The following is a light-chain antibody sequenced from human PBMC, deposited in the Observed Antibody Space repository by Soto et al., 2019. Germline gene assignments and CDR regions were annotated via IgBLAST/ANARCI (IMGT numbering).Light chain of an antibody. V-gene: IGKV1-5*03. Sequence: DIQLTQSPSTLSASVGDRVTITCRASQTITNLLALFQQKPGKAPEILIYKASSLQSGVPSRFSGSGSGTEFTLTISSLQPDDSATYYCLQYYDYRTFGQGAKVDI. CDR3: LQYYDYRT. CDR1: QTITNL. CDR2: KAS. J-gene: IGKJ1*01.